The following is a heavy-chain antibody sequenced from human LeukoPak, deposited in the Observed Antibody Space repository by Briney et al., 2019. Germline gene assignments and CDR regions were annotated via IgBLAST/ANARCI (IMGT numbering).Heavy chain of an antibody. Sequence: PGGSLRLSCAASGFTFSVSYMSWIRQAPGKGLEWLAYISNSGSTTLYTDSVRGRFTISRDNSKNTLYLQMNSLRAEDTAVYYCAKDLYYDSSGYYLVLDYWGQGTLVTVSS. CDR2: ISNSGSTT. CDR3: AKDLYYDSSGYYLVLDY. CDR1: GFTFSVSY. V-gene: IGHV3-11*01. J-gene: IGHJ4*02. D-gene: IGHD3-22*01.